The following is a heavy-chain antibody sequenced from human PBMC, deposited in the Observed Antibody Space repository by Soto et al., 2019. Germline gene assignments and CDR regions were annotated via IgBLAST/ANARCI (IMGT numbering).Heavy chain of an antibody. J-gene: IGHJ5*02. D-gene: IGHD6-6*01. V-gene: IGHV1-69*13. CDR3: ARDGSLYSSSNWFDP. Sequence: SVKVSCKASGGTFSSYAISWVRQAPGQGLEWMGGIIPIFGTANYAQKFQGRVTITADESTSTAYMELSSLRSEDTAVYYCARDGSLYSSSNWFDPWGQGTLVTVSS. CDR2: IIPIFGTA. CDR1: GGTFSSYA.